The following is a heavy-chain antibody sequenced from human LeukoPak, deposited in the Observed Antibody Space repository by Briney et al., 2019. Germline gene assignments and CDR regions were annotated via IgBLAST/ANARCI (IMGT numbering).Heavy chain of an antibody. D-gene: IGHD3-3*01. J-gene: IGHJ3*02. CDR3: AKYNDGWKALDI. Sequence: PSETLSLTCTVSGDSISTYYFWIRQSPGKGLEWIGHIYYSGSTTYNPSLKSRVIISVDTSKNQFSLKLTSVTAADTGVYYCAKYNDGWKALDIWGQGTMVTVSS. V-gene: IGHV4-59*01. CDR2: IYYSGST. CDR1: GDSISTYY.